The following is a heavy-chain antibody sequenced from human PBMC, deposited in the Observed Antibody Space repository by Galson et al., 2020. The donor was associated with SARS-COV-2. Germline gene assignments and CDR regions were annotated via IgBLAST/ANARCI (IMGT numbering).Heavy chain of an antibody. CDR2: IYPGDSDT. CDR1: GYRFTSYW. D-gene: IGHD2-15*01. V-gene: IGHV5-51*01. CDR3: ARRGFCSDVGCVSRQADPSDC. J-gene: IGHJ4*02. Sequence: KIGESLKISCKGSGYRFTSYWIGWVRQMPGKGLEWMGIIYPGDSDTRYSPSFQGHVTISADKSINTAYLQWSSLKASDTAMYYCARRGFCSDVGCVSRQADPSDCWGQGTLVTVSS.